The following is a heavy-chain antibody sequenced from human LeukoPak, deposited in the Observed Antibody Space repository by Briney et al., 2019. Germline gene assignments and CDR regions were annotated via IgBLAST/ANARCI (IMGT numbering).Heavy chain of an antibody. V-gene: IGHV3-49*03. D-gene: IGHD6-19*01. CDR3: TTSTYSSGWYRGYFDY. CDR2: ISSNTYGRTT. J-gene: IGHJ4*02. CDR1: GFTFGDYA. Sequence: SLTLSCTASGFTFGDYALSWLRKGPGQGQEGVGFISSNTYGRTTEYAASVKGGFTISRDDSKSIAYLQMNSLKTEDTAVYYCTTSTYSSGWYRGYFDYWGQGTLVTVSS.